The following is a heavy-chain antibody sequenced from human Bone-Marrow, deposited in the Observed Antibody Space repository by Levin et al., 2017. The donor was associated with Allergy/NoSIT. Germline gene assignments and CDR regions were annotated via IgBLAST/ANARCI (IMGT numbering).Heavy chain of an antibody. V-gene: IGHV4-61*09. CDR1: GVSITSGSYY. CDR2: SYTSGNI. D-gene: IGHD2-21*01. CDR3: ARVLQYSYYYTDV. J-gene: IGHJ6*03. Sequence: SETLSLTCTVPGVSITSGSYYWSWIRQPAGKGLEWIGHSYTSGNITYNPSLKSRVTISLDTSKNQFSLKLRSVTAADTAVYYCARVLQYSYYYTDVWGKGTMVTVSS.